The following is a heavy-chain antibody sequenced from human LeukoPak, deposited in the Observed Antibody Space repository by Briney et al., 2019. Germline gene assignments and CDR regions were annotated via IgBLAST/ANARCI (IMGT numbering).Heavy chain of an antibody. J-gene: IGHJ4*02. CDR3: ARAHSSSSTFDL. D-gene: IGHD6-6*01. CDR2: IWYDGSKK. Sequence: SGGSQRLSGAASGFTFSDYGIHWVRQAPGQGLEWVALIWYDGSKKYYADSVKGRFTISRDNTKNTLYLQQNSLRADDTAVYYCARAHSSSSTFDLWGQGTLVTVSS. CDR1: GFTFSDYG. V-gene: IGHV3-33*01.